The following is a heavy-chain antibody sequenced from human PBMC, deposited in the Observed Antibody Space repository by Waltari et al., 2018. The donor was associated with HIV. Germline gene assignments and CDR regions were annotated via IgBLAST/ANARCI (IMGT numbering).Heavy chain of an antibody. CDR3: ARVGFSSGWYAGREHTPRNIWFDP. Sequence: QVQLQQWGARLSSPSETLSLTCGVSGGIFSDYYWGWIRQPPGKGLEWVGAINTSGNVNSNPSIKSRVTMSMDTSKRQFSLKLRSVTAADTAVYYCARVGFSSGWYAGREHTPRNIWFDPWGQGTPVIVSA. V-gene: IGHV4-34*02. CDR2: INTSGNV. J-gene: IGHJ5*02. CDR1: GGIFSDYY. D-gene: IGHD6-13*01.